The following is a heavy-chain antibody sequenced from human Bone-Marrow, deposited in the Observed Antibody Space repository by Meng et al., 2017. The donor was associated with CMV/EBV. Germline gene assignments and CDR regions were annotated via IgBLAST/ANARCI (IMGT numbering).Heavy chain of an antibody. J-gene: IGHJ4*02. Sequence: ASVKVSCKASGYTFTSYGISWVRQAPGQGLEWMGWISAYNGNTNYAQKLQGRVTMTTDTSTSTAYMELRSLRSDDTAVYYCARVTRVPIRGRPFDYWVQGTLVTVSS. CDR2: ISAYNGNT. V-gene: IGHV1-18*01. CDR1: GYTFTSYG. CDR3: ARVTRVPIRGRPFDY. D-gene: IGHD2-15*01.